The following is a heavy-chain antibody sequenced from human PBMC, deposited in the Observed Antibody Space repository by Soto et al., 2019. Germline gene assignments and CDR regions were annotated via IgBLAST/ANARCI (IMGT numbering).Heavy chain of an antibody. CDR1: GGSISSSSYY. V-gene: IGHV4-39*01. CDR2: IYYSGST. CDR3: ATSGSPKYFDY. D-gene: IGHD3-10*01. Sequence: QSQTLSLTCTVSGGSISSSSYYWGWIRQPPGKGLEWIGSIYYSGSTYYNPSLKSRVTISVDTSKNQFSLKLSSVTAADTAVYYCATSGSPKYFDYWGQGTLVTVSS. J-gene: IGHJ4*02.